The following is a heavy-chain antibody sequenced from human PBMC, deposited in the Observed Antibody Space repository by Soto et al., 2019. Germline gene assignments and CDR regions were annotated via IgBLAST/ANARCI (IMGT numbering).Heavy chain of an antibody. J-gene: IGHJ4*02. CDR3: AGDRAGWFSTSWYYRDY. D-gene: IGHD6-13*01. Sequence: QVQLQESGPGLVKPSGTLSLTCAVSGGSISSSNWWRWVRQPPGRGLEGIGEIYHSGSTNYNPSRKSRVALSVDKSRVPLSLKLSTVTAAVTVVYHCAGDRAGWFSTSWYYRDYWGQGALVTVSS. V-gene: IGHV4-4*02. CDR2: IYHSGST. CDR1: GGSISSSNW.